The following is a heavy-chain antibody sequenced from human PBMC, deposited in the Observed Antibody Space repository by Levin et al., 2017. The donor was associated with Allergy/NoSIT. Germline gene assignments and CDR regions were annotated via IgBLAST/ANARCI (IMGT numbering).Heavy chain of an antibody. V-gene: IGHV1-8*01. D-gene: IGHD3-10*01. Sequence: GESLKISCKASGYTFTSYDINWVRQATGQGLEWMGWMNPNSGNTGYAQKFQGRVTMTRNTSISTAYMELSSLRSEDTAVYYCARAGVYDAFDIWGQGTMVTVSS. J-gene: IGHJ3*02. CDR1: GYTFTSYD. CDR3: ARAGVYDAFDI. CDR2: MNPNSGNT.